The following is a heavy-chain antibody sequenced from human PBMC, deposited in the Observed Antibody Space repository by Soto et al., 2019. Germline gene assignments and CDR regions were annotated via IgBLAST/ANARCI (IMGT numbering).Heavy chain of an antibody. J-gene: IGHJ6*02. CDR3: ARGGVEMATITHGMDV. V-gene: IGHV1-46*01. CDR2: INPSGGST. CDR1: GYTFTSYY. D-gene: IGHD5-12*01. Sequence: PSVKVSCKASGYTFTSYYMHWVRQAPGQGLEWMGIINPSGGSTSYAQKFRGRVTMTRDTSTSTVYMELSSLRSEDTAVYYCARGGVEMATITHGMDVWGQGATVTVSS.